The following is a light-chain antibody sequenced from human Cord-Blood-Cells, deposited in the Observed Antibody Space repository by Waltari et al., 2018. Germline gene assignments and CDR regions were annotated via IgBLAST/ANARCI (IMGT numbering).Light chain of an antibody. CDR3: SSYTSSSTLV. J-gene: IGLJ2*01. V-gene: IGLV2-14*03. CDR1: SSDAGGYNY. Sequence: QSALTQPASVSGSPGQSITISCPGTSSDAGGYNYVSWHQHHPGKATKLMIYDVRNRPSGVSNRFSGSKSGNTASLTISGLQAEDEADYYCSSYTSSSTLVFGGGTKLTVL. CDR2: DVR.